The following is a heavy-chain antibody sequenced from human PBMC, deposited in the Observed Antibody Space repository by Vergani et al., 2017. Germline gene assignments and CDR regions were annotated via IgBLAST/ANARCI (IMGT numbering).Heavy chain of an antibody. CDR1: GYTFTDYC. CDR3: ARLGTSSNRDYFDY. J-gene: IGHJ4*02. V-gene: IGHV1-2*02. Sequence: QVQLVQSGAEVKKPGASVKVSCKASGYTFTDYCMHWVRQAPGQGLEWMGWINPNSGGPNYAQKFQGRVTMTRDTSIRTAYMELSNLRSDDTAVYYCARLGTSSNRDYFDYRGQGTLVTVSS. CDR2: INPNSGGP. D-gene: IGHD2-2*01.